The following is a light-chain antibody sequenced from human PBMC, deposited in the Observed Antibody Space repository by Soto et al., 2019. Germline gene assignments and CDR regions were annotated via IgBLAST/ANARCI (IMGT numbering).Light chain of an antibody. CDR3: TSYTSTIPYV. CDR1: SSDIGIYKY. V-gene: IGLV2-14*01. Sequence: QSVLTQPASVSGSPGQSIAISCTGSSSDIGIYKYVSWYQQHPGKVPKLIIYEVSDRPSGVSPRFSGSKSGNTASLTISGLQVEDEADYFCTSYTSTIPYVFGSGTKLTVL. J-gene: IGLJ1*01. CDR2: EVS.